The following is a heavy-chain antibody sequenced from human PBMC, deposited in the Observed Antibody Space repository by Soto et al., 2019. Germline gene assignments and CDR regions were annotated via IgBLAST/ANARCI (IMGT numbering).Heavy chain of an antibody. CDR3: AKGAYVEMATTYFDY. V-gene: IGHV3-23*01. J-gene: IGHJ4*02. CDR1: GFTFSSYA. Sequence: EVQLLESGGGLVQPGGSLRLSCAATGFTFSSYAMSWVRQAPGKGLEWVSAIGGSGGSTYYADSVKGRFTISRDNSKNTLYLQWNSLRAEDTAVYYCAKGAYVEMATTYFDYWGQGTLVTVSS. CDR2: IGGSGGST. D-gene: IGHD5-12*01.